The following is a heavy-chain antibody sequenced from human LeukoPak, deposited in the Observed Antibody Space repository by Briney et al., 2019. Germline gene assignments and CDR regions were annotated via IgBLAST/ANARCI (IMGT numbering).Heavy chain of an antibody. CDR3: ARRYYGSGSYYNWFDP. CDR1: GYSFTSYW. J-gene: IGHJ5*02. Sequence: PGESLKISCKGSGYSFTSYWIGWVRQMPGKGLEWMGIIYPGDSDTRYSPSFQGQVTISADKSISTAYLQWSSLKASDTAMYHCARRYYGSGSYYNWFDPWGQGTLVTVSS. CDR2: IYPGDSDT. D-gene: IGHD3-10*01. V-gene: IGHV5-51*01.